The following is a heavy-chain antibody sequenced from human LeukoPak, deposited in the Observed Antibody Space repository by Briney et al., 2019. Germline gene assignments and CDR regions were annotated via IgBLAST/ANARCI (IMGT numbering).Heavy chain of an antibody. D-gene: IGHD2-2*01. CDR3: AKGPLRGTAAAIDY. V-gene: IGHV3-30*18. Sequence: GGSLRLSCAASGFTFNNYGMHWVRQAPGKGLEWAAVISYDGRNKHYPDSVKGRFTISRDISTDTLWLQMDSLRTEDTAVYYCAKGPLRGTAAAIDYWGQGTLVTVSS. CDR2: ISYDGRNK. J-gene: IGHJ4*02. CDR1: GFTFNNYG.